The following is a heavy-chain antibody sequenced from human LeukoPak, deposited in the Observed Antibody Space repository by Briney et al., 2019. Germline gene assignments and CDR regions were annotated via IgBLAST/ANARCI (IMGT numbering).Heavy chain of an antibody. CDR3: ARVVAVAGTTDYFDY. D-gene: IGHD6-19*01. V-gene: IGHV4-59*01. Sequence: SETLSLTCTVSGGSISSYYWGWIRQPPGKGLEWIGYIYYSGSTNYNPSLKSRVTISVDTSKNQFSLKLSSVTAADTAVYYCARVVAVAGTTDYFDYWGQGTLVTVSS. J-gene: IGHJ4*02. CDR1: GGSISSYY. CDR2: IYYSGST.